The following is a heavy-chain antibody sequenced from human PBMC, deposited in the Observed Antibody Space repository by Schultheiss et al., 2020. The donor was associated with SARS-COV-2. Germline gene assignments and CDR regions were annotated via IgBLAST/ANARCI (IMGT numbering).Heavy chain of an antibody. CDR1: GFSLSTSGMC. Sequence: SGPTLVKPTQTLTLTCTFSGFSLSTSGMCVTWIRQPPGKALEWLALIYWDDDKRYSPSLKSRLTITKDTSKNQVVLTMTNMDPVDTATYHCARIYSRNDAFDIWGQGTMVTVSS. V-gene: IGHV2-5*08. CDR3: ARIYSRNDAFDI. D-gene: IGHD2-15*01. CDR2: IYWDDDK. J-gene: IGHJ3*02.